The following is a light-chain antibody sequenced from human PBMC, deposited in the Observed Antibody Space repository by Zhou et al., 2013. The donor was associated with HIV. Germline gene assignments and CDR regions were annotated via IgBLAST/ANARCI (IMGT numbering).Light chain of an antibody. Sequence: DVQLTQSPSSLSASVGDRVTISCQATQDIIRNLNWYQQKPGKAPRLLIYKASSLESGVPSRFSGTGSGTEFTLTISSLQPDDFATYYCQQYNSYSTFGQGTKLEI. CDR3: QQYNSYST. CDR1: QDIIRN. J-gene: IGKJ2*01. CDR2: KAS. V-gene: IGKV1-5*03.